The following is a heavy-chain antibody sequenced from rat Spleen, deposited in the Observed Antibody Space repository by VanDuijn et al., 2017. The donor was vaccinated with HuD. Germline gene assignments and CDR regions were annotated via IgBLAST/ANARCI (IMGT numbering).Heavy chain of an antibody. J-gene: IGHJ2*01. D-gene: IGHD1-12*02. V-gene: IGHV3-3*01. CDR1: FYSITSSYR. CDR3: ADGTYYFYY. CDR2: IDSAGST. Sequence: EVQLQESGPGLVKPSQSLSLTCSVTFYSITSSYRWSWVRKFPGNKLEWMGYIDSAGSTNYNPSLKSRISITRDTSKNQFFLQVNSVTTEDTATYYCADGTYYFYYWGQGVMVTVSS.